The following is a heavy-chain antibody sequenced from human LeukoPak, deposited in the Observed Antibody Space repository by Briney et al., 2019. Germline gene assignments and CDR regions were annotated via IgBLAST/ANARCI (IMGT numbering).Heavy chain of an antibody. Sequence: GGSLRLSCAASGFTFSSYAMSWVRQAPGKGLEWVSAISGSGGSTYYADSVKGRFTISRDNSKNTLYLQMNSLRAEDAAVYYCPNVVRGVKGGFDPWGQGTLVTVSS. D-gene: IGHD3-10*01. J-gene: IGHJ5*02. CDR3: PNVVRGVKGGFDP. CDR1: GFTFSSYA. CDR2: ISGSGGST. V-gene: IGHV3-23*01.